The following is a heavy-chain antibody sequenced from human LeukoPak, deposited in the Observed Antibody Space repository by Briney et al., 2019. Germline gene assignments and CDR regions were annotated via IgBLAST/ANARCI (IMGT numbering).Heavy chain of an antibody. CDR1: GYTFTSYG. CDR2: IGAYNGNT. J-gene: IGHJ5*02. V-gene: IGHV1-18*01. CDR3: ARDGSNRMVRGVIRDHFQRKGGHNWFDP. Sequence: ASVKVSCKASGYTFTSYGISWVRQAPGQGLEWMGWIGAYNGNTNYAQKLQGRVTMTTDTSTSTAYMELRSLRSDDTAVYYCARDGSNRMVRGVIRDHFQRKGGHNWFDPWGQGTLVTVSS. D-gene: IGHD3-10*01.